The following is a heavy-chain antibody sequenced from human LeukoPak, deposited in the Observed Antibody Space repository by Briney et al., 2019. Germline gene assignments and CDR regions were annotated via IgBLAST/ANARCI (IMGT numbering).Heavy chain of an antibody. CDR2: IISDGSSV. CDR1: GFTFSDYW. J-gene: IGHJ4*02. CDR3: ARDSHTDDFWSGAFDY. V-gene: IGHV3-74*01. Sequence: GGSLRLSCIASGFTFSDYWMHWVRHAPGKGPVWVSRIISDGSSVSYVDSVKGRFIMSRDNAKNTLYLQMNSLRAEDTAVYYCARDSHTDDFWSGAFDYWGQGTLVTVSS. D-gene: IGHD3-3*01.